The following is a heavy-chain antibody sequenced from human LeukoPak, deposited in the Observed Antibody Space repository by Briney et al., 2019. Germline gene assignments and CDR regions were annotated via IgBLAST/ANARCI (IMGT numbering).Heavy chain of an antibody. V-gene: IGHV4-59*01. J-gene: IGHJ5*02. CDR2: SYYSGST. Sequence: ASETLSLTCTVSGGSISSYYWSWIRQPPGKGLEWIGYSYYSGSTNYNPSLKSRVTISVDTSKNQFSLKLSSVTAADTAVYYCARDYYDSSGAFDPWGQGTLVTVSS. CDR3: ARDYYDSSGAFDP. D-gene: IGHD3-22*01. CDR1: GGSISSYY.